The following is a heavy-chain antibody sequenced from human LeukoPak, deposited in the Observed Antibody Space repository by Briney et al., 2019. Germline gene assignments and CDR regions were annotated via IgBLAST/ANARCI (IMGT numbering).Heavy chain of an antibody. Sequence: GGSLRLSCAASGFTFSSYWMHWVRQAPGKGLVWVSRINSDESTTSYADSVKGRFTISRDNAKNTLYLQMNSLRAEDTAVYYCARGRYYYDTSGYYPDYWGQGTLVTVSS. V-gene: IGHV3-74*01. CDR2: INSDESTT. CDR1: GFTFSSYW. CDR3: ARGRYYYDTSGYYPDY. J-gene: IGHJ4*02. D-gene: IGHD3-22*01.